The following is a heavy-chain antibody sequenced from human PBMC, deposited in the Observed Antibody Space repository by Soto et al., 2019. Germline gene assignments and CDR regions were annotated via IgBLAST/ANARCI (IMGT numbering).Heavy chain of an antibody. V-gene: IGHV3-15*07. Sequence: GGSLRLSCAASGFTFSNAWINWVRQAPGKGLKWVGRVESKNDGGTTDFAAPVKGRFAISRDDSKNMVYLEMNSLQTEDTAIYYCTTDSYITSIIVRSDYWGHGTLVTVSS. CDR1: GFTFSNAW. CDR2: VESKNDGGTT. J-gene: IGHJ4*01. D-gene: IGHD3-22*01. CDR3: TTDSYITSIIVRSDY.